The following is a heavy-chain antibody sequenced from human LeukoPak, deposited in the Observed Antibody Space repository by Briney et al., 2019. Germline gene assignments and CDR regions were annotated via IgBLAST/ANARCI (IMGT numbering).Heavy chain of an antibody. Sequence: SETLSLTCTVSGGSISSSSYYWGWIRQPPGKGLEWIGYIYYSGSTNYNPSLKSRVTISVDTSKNQFSLKLSSVTAADTAVYYCARDSGSYPDYWGQGTLVTVSS. CDR1: GGSISSSSYY. CDR3: ARDSGSYPDY. V-gene: IGHV4-61*01. J-gene: IGHJ4*02. D-gene: IGHD1-26*01. CDR2: IYYSGST.